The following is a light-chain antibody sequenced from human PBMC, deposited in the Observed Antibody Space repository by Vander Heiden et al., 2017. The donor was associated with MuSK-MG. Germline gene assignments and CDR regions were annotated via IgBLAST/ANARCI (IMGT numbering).Light chain of an antibody. J-gene: IGKJ2*01. V-gene: IGKV1-27*01. CDR1: EGISNF. CDR2: AAS. CDR3: QKYLSAPYT. Sequence: HMTLSPSSQSASVGDRVTITWRASEGISNFLAWYQQKPGKVPKLLIYAASTLHSGVPSRFSGSGSGTEFTLTISSLQPEDVATYYCQKYLSAPYTFGQGTKLEIK.